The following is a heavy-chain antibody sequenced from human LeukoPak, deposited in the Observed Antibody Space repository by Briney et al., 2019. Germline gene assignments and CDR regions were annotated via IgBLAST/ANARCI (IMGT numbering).Heavy chain of an antibody. CDR1: GFTFSSYG. V-gene: IGHV3-30*03. Sequence: GGSLRLSCAASGFTFSSYGMHWVRQAPGKGLEWVAVTSSDLNVKLYADSVKGRFTISRDNSRSTLYLQMNSLRPEDTAIYYCAREGYYGSGSPPSLYFDYWGQGTLVTVSS. CDR2: TSSDLNVK. D-gene: IGHD3-10*01. CDR3: AREGYYGSGSPPSLYFDY. J-gene: IGHJ4*02.